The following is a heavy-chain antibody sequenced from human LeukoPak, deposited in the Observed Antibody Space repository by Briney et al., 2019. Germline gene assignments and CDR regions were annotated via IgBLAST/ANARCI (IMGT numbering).Heavy chain of an antibody. CDR3: ARDHHHSDFYYYYGMDV. J-gene: IGHJ6*02. Sequence: PGGSLRLSCAASGFTLSSYWMSWVRQAPGKGLEWVANIKQDGSEEYYVDSVKGRFTISRDNAKNSLYLQMNSLRAEDTAVYYCARDHHHSDFYYYYGMDVWGQGTTVTVSS. CDR2: IKQDGSEE. V-gene: IGHV3-7*01. D-gene: IGHD1-14*01. CDR1: GFTLSSYW.